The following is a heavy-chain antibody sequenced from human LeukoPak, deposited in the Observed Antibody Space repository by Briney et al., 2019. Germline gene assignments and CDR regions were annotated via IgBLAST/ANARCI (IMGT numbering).Heavy chain of an antibody. CDR3: AREDSSGYLGFHDAFDI. V-gene: IGHV3-53*01. D-gene: IGHD3-22*01. CDR2: IYSGGST. CDR1: GFTFSSYA. J-gene: IGHJ3*02. Sequence: QPGGSLRLSCAASGFTFSSYAMSWVRQAPGKGLEWVSVIYSGGSTYYADSVKGRFTISRDNSKNTLYLQMNSLRAEDTAVYYCAREDSSGYLGFHDAFDIWGQGTMVTVSS.